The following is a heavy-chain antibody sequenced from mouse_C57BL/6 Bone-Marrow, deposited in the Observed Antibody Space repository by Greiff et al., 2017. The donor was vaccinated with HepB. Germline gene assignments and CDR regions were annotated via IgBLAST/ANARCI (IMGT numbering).Heavy chain of an antibody. J-gene: IGHJ2*01. CDR2: IYPGSGNT. D-gene: IGHD4-1*01. V-gene: IGHV1-76*01. Sequence: VQLQQSGAELVRPGASVKLSCKASGYTFTDYYINWVKQRPGQGLEWIARIYPGSGNTYYNEKFKGKATLTAEKSSSTAYMQLSSLTSEDSAVYFCARSRGLGLFDYWGQGTTLTVSS. CDR3: ARSRGLGLFDY. CDR1: GYTFTDYY.